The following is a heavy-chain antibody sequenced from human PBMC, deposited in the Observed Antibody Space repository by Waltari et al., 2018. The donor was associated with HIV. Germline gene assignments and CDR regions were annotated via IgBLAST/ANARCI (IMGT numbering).Heavy chain of an antibody. CDR2: INHVGIT. V-gene: IGHV4-59*12. D-gene: IGHD2-15*01. J-gene: IGHJ4*02. CDR1: GASIRGSY. Sequence: QVQLQESGPGRVKPSETLSLTCTVPGASIRGSYWSWIRQSPGGGLEWIGHINHVGITNYNPSLKRRATTSVAAARHQFSPGLRSVSAADTAVYYCAGGGALYGVRWSALTFFDCWGQGTLVSVSS. CDR3: AGGGALYGVRWSALTFFDC.